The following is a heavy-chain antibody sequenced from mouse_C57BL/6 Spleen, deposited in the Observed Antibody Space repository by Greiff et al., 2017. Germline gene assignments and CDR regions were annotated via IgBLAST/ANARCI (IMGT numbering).Heavy chain of an antibody. D-gene: IGHD1-1*01. CDR1: GYTFTSYW. V-gene: IGHV1-69*01. Sequence: QVQLQQPGAELVMPGASVKLSCKASGYTFTSYWMHWVKQRPGQGLEWIGEIDPSDSYTNYNQKFKGKSTLTVDKSSSTAYMQLSSLTSEDSAVYYCARGITTVVPAFDYWGQGTTLTVSS. CDR2: IDPSDSYT. J-gene: IGHJ2*01. CDR3: ARGITTVVPAFDY.